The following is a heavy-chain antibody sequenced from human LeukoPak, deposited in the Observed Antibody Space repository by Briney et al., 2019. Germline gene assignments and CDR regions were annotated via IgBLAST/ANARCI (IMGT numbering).Heavy chain of an antibody. CDR1: GYTFTSYG. V-gene: IGHV1-18*01. CDR3: ARESDDSSGYCYPRFDY. CDR2: ISAYNGNT. D-gene: IGHD3-22*01. J-gene: IGHJ4*02. Sequence: ASVKVSCKASGYTFTSYGISWVRQAPGQGLEWMGWISAYNGNTNYAQKLQGRVTMTTDTSTSTAYMELRSLRSDDTAVYYCARESDDSSGYCYPRFDYWGQGTLVTVSS.